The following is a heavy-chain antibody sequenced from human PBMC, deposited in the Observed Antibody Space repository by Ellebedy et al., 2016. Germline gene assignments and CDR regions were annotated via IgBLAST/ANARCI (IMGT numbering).Heavy chain of an antibody. Sequence: SETLSLTCAVYGESLSGYYWSWIRQSPGKGLEWFGEIDHRGTTTYNPSFESRVIISVDTSKKQFSLKLSSVTAADTGIYFCARSGTYARSSLFDYWGQGNLVTISS. CDR2: IDHRGTT. CDR3: ARSGTYARSSLFDY. V-gene: IGHV4-34*01. J-gene: IGHJ4*02. D-gene: IGHD6-6*01. CDR1: GESLSGYY.